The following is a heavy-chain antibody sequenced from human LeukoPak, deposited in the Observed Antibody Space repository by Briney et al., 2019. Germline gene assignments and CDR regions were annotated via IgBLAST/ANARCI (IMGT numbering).Heavy chain of an antibody. CDR3: ARQRELDYGDYVGTFDY. V-gene: IGHV4-4*09. D-gene: IGHD4-17*01. CDR1: GGSISSYY. Sequence: PSGTLSLTCTVSGGSISSYYWSWIRQPPGKGLEWIGYIYTSGSTNYNPSLKSRVTISVDTSKNQFSLKLSSVTAADTAVYYCARQRELDYGDYVGTFDYWGQGTLVTVPS. J-gene: IGHJ4*02. CDR2: IYTSGST.